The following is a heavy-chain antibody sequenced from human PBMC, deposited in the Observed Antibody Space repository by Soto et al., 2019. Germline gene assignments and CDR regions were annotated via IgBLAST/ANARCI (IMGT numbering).Heavy chain of an antibody. J-gene: IGHJ4*01. CDR1: EFTFSTYP. D-gene: IGHD3-3*01. V-gene: IGHV3-30-3*01. Sequence: GGSLRPSCAASEFTFSTYPMHWVRQAPGKGLEWVAVISYDETNKYYADSVKGRFTISRDNSKNTLSLQRNNLRADDTAVYYCARGASDFWGAYPEIHFFDYWGHGTLVTVSS. CDR3: ARGASDFWGAYPEIHFFDY. CDR2: ISYDETNK.